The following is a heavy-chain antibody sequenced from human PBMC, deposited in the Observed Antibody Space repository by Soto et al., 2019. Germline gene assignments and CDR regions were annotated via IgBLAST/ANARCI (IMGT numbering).Heavy chain of an antibody. CDR2: FDPEDGET. J-gene: IGHJ5*02. Sequence: GASVKVSCKVSGYTLTELSMHWVRQAPGKGLEWMGGFDPEDGETIYAQKFQGRVTMTEDTSTDTAYMELSSLRSEDTAVYYCATVRLGRYCSGGSCYSTHWFDPWGQGTLVTVSS. V-gene: IGHV1-24*01. D-gene: IGHD2-15*01. CDR1: GYTLTELS. CDR3: ATVRLGRYCSGGSCYSTHWFDP.